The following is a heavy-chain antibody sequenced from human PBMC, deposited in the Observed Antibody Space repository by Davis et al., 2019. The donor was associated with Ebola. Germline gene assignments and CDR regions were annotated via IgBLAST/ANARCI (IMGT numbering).Heavy chain of an antibody. CDR2: ISSDGTNK. Sequence: PGGSLRLSCAASGFTFSSFGLHWVRQAPGKGLEWVAIISSDGTNKYYADSVKGRFTISRDNSKNTLYLQMNSLRAEDTAVYYCARDPPYDQGYDYWGQGTLVTVSS. J-gene: IGHJ4*02. V-gene: IGHV3-30-3*01. CDR3: ARDPPYDQGYDY. D-gene: IGHD3-22*01. CDR1: GFTFSSFG.